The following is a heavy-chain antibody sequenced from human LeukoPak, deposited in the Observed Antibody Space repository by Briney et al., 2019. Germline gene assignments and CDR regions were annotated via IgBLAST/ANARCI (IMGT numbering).Heavy chain of an antibody. Sequence: GASVKVSCKASGYTFTSYGISWVRQAPGQGLEWMGWIGAYNGNTNYAQKRKGRVTMATDTATSTAYMELRSLRSDDTAVYYCARVRIAAAANGDYWGQGTLVTVSS. J-gene: IGHJ4*02. D-gene: IGHD6-13*01. CDR1: GYTFTSYG. CDR3: ARVRIAAAANGDY. V-gene: IGHV1-18*01. CDR2: IGAYNGNT.